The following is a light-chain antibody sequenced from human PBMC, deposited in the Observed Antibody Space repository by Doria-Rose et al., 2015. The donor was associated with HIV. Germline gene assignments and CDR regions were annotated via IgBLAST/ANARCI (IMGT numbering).Light chain of an antibody. CDR3: QQYYDTPS. V-gene: IGKV4-1*01. CDR1: QSLLYTSKNY. CDR2: WAS. J-gene: IGKJ3*01. Sequence: EIVMTQSSESLGMSLGERATLNCKSSQSLLYTSKNYLAWYQQKPGQPPKLLIYWASTRQSGVPARFSGSGSGTDFTLTISSLEAEDVAVYYCQQYYDTPSFGPGTTVDIK.